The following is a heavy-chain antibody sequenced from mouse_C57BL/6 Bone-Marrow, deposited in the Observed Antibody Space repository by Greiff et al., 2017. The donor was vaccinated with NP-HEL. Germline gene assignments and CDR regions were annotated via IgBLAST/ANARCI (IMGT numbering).Heavy chain of an antibody. V-gene: IGHV5-12*01. CDR1: GFTFSDYY. Sequence: EVKVVESGGGLVQPGGSLKLSCAASGFTFSDYYMYWVRQTPEKRLEWVAYISNGGGSTYYPDTVKGRFTISRDNAKNTLYLQMSRLKSEDTAMYDCARGVYLGVYFDYWGQGTTLTVSS. CDR3: ARGVYLGVYFDY. D-gene: IGHD3-3*01. J-gene: IGHJ2*01. CDR2: ISNGGGST.